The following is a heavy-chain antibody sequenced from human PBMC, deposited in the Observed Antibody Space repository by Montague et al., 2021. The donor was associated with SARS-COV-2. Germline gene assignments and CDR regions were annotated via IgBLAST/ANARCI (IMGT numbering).Heavy chain of an antibody. Sequence: SETLSLTCTFSKGSVGITRYYSCWIRQPPGKGLECMGSVYYPEPTSYNPYLRSRGTISVHTSKNQFSLKLSSVTAADTAVYYCARHITGSGNAFDIWGQGTMVTVSS. J-gene: IGHJ3*02. CDR2: VYYPEPT. V-gene: IGHV4-39*01. CDR1: KGSVGITRYY. CDR3: ARHITGSGNAFDI. D-gene: IGHD3-10*01.